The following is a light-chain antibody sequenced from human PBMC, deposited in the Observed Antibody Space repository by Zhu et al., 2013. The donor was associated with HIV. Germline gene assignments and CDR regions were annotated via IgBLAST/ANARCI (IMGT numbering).Light chain of an antibody. V-gene: IGKV1-5*01. Sequence: DTQMTQSPSTLSASVGDRVTMTCRASQGISNWLAWYQQKPGKAPKVLIYDASSLEGGVPSRFSGSGSETDFTLSISSLQPEDFATYYCQQSSSPPLTFGGGTKVEIK. CDR2: DAS. CDR3: QQSSSPPLT. CDR1: QGISNW. J-gene: IGKJ4*01.